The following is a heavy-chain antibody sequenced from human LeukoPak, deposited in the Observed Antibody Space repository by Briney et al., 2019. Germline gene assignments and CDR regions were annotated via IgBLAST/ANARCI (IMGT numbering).Heavy chain of an antibody. CDR1: GFTSSGYA. CDR3: ATQIKYFSSPYIPCVH. J-gene: IGHJ4*02. Sequence: PGGSLTLSCAASGFTSSGYAVHCVRQAPGKGLEWVAAFSYGGSKQYYADSVKGRFTISRDNSKDTLYLQMNGLRPEDTALYYCATQIKYFSSPYIPCVHWGQGSRVTVSS. D-gene: IGHD6-6*01. CDR2: FSYGGSKQ. V-gene: IGHV3-30*04.